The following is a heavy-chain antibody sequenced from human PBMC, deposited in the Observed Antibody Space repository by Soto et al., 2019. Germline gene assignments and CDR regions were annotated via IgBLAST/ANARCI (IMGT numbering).Heavy chain of an antibody. Sequence: GASVNVSCKSSGGTFRNHVFNWVRQAPGQGLEWMGGIIPIIGTPNYAQKFQGRVTITADASTNTVYLDVSSLRSQDTAVYYCARDLEFRDGNISHLDYWGQGTLVTVSS. CDR2: IIPIIGTP. CDR3: ARDLEFRDGNISHLDY. V-gene: IGHV1-69*13. J-gene: IGHJ4*02. D-gene: IGHD3-10*01. CDR1: GGTFRNHV.